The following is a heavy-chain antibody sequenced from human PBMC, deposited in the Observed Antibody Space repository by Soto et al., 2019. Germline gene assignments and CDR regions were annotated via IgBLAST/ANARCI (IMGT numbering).Heavy chain of an antibody. D-gene: IGHD2-2*01. Sequence: QVQLVQSGAEVKQPGSSVKVYCKASGGTFSSYAISWVRQAPGQGLEWLGGLIPILGTANYAQKFQGRVTITADESTSTAYMELSGLSSEDTAVYDCARGSLPAAIPAFDYWGQGTLVTVSS. J-gene: IGHJ4*02. CDR2: LIPILGTA. CDR1: GGTFSSYA. CDR3: ARGSLPAAIPAFDY. V-gene: IGHV1-69*01.